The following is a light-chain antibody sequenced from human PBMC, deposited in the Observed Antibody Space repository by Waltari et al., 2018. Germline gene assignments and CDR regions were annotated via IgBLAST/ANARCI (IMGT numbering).Light chain of an antibody. V-gene: IGLV3-1*01. CDR2: QDS. Sequence: SYELTQPPSVSVSPGQTASITCSGDNLGDKYACWYQQKPGQSPVLVIYQDSKRPSGFPERFSGSNSGNTATLTISGTQAMDEADDYCQAWDSSTAHVVFGGGTKLTVL. J-gene: IGLJ2*01. CDR3: QAWDSSTAHVV. CDR1: NLGDKY.